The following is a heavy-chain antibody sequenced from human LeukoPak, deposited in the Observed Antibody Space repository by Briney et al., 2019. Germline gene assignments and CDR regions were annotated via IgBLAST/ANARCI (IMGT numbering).Heavy chain of an antibody. Sequence: KSSETLSLTCTVAGVSIFTTSYYWDWIRQSPGKGLEWIGSIYYSGSAYHSPSLKSRLTVSVDTSKNQFSLRLTSVTAADTAVYYCARRVAVAGRNHFDDWGQGTLVTVSS. V-gene: IGHV4-39*01. J-gene: IGHJ4*02. CDR2: IYYSGSA. CDR3: ARRVAVAGRNHFDD. CDR1: GVSIFTTSYY. D-gene: IGHD6-19*01.